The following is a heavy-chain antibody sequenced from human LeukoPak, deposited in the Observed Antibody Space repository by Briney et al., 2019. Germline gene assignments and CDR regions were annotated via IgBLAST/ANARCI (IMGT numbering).Heavy chain of an antibody. D-gene: IGHD6-25*01. CDR3: AKDQFGSGGY. CDR2: ISYDGSNK. J-gene: IGHJ4*02. V-gene: IGHV3-30*18. Sequence: GRSLRLSCAASGFTFSSYGMHWVRQAPGKGLEWVAVISYDGSNKYYADSVKGRFTISRDNSKNTLYLQMNSLRAEDTAVYYCAKDQFGSGGYWGQGTLVTVSS. CDR1: GFTFSSYG.